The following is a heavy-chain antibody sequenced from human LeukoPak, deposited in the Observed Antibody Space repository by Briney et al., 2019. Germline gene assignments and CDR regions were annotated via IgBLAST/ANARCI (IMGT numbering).Heavy chain of an antibody. CDR3: VPAYYYDSSGYFPPAFDI. Sequence: SETLSLTCTVSGGSISSYYWSWIRQPPGKGLEWIGYIYYSGSTNYNPSLKSRVTISVDTSKNQFSLKLSSVTAADTAVYYCVPAYYYDSSGYFPPAFDIWGQGTMVTVSS. D-gene: IGHD3-22*01. V-gene: IGHV4-59*08. J-gene: IGHJ3*02. CDR2: IYYSGST. CDR1: GGSISSYY.